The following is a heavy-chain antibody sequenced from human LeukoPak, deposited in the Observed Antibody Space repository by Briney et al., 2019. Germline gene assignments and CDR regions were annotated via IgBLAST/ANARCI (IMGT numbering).Heavy chain of an antibody. D-gene: IGHD3-9*01. Sequence: GSSVKVSCKASGGTFSSYAISWVRQAPGQGLEWMGGIIPIFGTANYAQTFQGRVTITADESTSTAYMELSSLRSEDTAVYYCARESKYYDILTGLYYFDYWGQGTLVTVSS. CDR3: ARESKYYDILTGLYYFDY. CDR1: GGTFSSYA. CDR2: IIPIFGTA. J-gene: IGHJ4*02. V-gene: IGHV1-69*01.